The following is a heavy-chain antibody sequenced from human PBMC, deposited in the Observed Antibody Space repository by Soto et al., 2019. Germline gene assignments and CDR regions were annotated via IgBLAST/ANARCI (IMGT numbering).Heavy chain of an antibody. Sequence: ASVKVSCRASGYVFSNYFRRWVRQAPGQGLEWMGYINPQSGGSKYEDNFQDRVTMTRDTPKTTVYMELRGLTSDDTAVYYCARDRVPTPQGVDSFELLGRGTLLPV. CDR3: ARDRVPTPQGVDSFEL. J-gene: IGHJ3*01. V-gene: IGHV1-2*02. D-gene: IGHD3-10*01. CDR2: INPQSGGS. CDR1: GYVFSNYF.